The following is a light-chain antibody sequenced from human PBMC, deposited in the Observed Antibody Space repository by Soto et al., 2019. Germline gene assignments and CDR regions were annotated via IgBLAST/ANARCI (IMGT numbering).Light chain of an antibody. CDR2: ATS. Sequence: EIVLTQSPGTLSLSPGQRATLSCRASQSVSSGSLAWYQQKPGQAPRLLIYATSNRATGIPDRFSASGSGTDFTLTISRRDPEDFAVYYCQQYGVSPKTFGQGTKVEIK. CDR3: QQYGVSPKT. V-gene: IGKV3-20*01. J-gene: IGKJ1*01. CDR1: QSVSSGS.